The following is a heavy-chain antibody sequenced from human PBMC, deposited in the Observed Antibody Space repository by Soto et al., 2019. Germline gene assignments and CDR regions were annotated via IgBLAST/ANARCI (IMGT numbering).Heavy chain of an antibody. D-gene: IGHD2-15*01. CDR2: ITAGGDGT. Sequence: EVQVLESGGGLVQPGGSLRLSCEASGITFSNYMMTWIRQAPGKGLEWVSTITAGGDGTYYADSVKGRFTMSRETSKTTLYLQMSSLRAEDTAVYYCAPHVYCSGGSCQYDAFAIRGQGTMVTVSS. V-gene: IGHV3-23*01. CDR1: GITFSNYM. CDR3: APHVYCSGGSCQYDAFAI. J-gene: IGHJ3*02.